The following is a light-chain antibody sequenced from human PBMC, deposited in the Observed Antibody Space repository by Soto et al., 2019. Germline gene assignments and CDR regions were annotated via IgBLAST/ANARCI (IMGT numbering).Light chain of an antibody. V-gene: IGLV1-44*01. CDR2: SNT. CDR3: AAWDDSLNGVV. Sequence: QLVLTQPPSASGTPAQTIAISCSGGSSNIGSHTVNWYQQLPGTAPRLLIYSNTQRPSGVPDRFSGSKSGTSASLAISGLQSEYEGDYYCAAWDDSLNGVVFGGGTKLTVL. J-gene: IGLJ2*01. CDR1: SSNIGSHT.